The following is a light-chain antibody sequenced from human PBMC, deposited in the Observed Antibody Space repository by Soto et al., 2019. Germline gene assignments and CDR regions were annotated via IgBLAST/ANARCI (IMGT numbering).Light chain of an antibody. Sequence: EIVMTQSPATLSVSPGERATLSCRASQSVSSKLVWYQQKPGQAPKLLLYAASTRATDIPVRFRGSGSGTEFTLTISSLQSADFAVYYCLQYKNWPYTFGQGTKLEIK. CDR1: QSVSSK. CDR3: LQYKNWPYT. V-gene: IGKV3-15*01. J-gene: IGKJ2*01. CDR2: AAS.